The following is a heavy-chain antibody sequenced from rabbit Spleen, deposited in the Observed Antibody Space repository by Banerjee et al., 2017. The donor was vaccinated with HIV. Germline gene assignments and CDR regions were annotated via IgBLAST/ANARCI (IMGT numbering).Heavy chain of an antibody. D-gene: IGHD4-1*01. CDR2: ILTGGSA. CDR1: GFDFSSYY. J-gene: IGHJ4*01. V-gene: IGHV1S40*01. Sequence: QSLQESGGGLFQPGGSLALTCKASGFDFSSYYMSWFRQAPGEGLEYIGVILTGGSAYYASWVNGRFTISKPSSTTVTLQMTSLTAADTATYFCARDLAGVIGWNFNLWGPGTLVTVS. CDR3: ARDLAGVIGWNFNL.